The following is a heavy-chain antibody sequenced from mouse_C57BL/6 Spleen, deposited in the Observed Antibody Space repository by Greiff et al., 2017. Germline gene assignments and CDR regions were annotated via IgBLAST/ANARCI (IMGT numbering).Heavy chain of an antibody. V-gene: IGHV5-17*01. J-gene: IGHJ3*01. CDR1: GFTFSDYG. CDR2: ISSGSSSI. D-gene: IGHD2-4*01. CDR3: ANPLYDYDGAWFAY. Sequence: EVKLVESGGGLVKPGGSLKLSCAASGFTFSDYGMHWVRQAPEKGLEWVAYISSGSSSIYYADTVKGRFTISRDNAKNTLFLQMTSLRSEDTAMYYCANPLYDYDGAWFAYWGQGTLVTVSA.